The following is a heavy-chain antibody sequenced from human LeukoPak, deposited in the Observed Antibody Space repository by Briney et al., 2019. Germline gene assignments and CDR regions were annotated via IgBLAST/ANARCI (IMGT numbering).Heavy chain of an antibody. D-gene: IGHD6-19*01. V-gene: IGHV3-23*01. Sequence: PGGSLRLSCAASEFTFSNYGMSWVRQAPGKGLEWVSAISGSGGSTYYADSVKGRFTISRDNSKNTLYLQMNSLRAEDTAVYYCAKDRLYSSGWYGEFDYWGQGTLVTVSP. CDR3: AKDRLYSSGWYGEFDY. CDR1: EFTFSNYG. CDR2: ISGSGGST. J-gene: IGHJ4*02.